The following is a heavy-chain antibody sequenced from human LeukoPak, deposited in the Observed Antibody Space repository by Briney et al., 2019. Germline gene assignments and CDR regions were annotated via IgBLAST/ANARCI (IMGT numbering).Heavy chain of an antibody. CDR2: ISGSGGST. J-gene: IGHJ4*02. CDR1: GFTFSSYA. Sequence: GGSLRLSCAASGFTFSSYAMSWVRQAPGKGLEWVSAISGSGGSTYYADSVKGRFTISRDNSKNTLHLQMNSLRAEDTAVYYCAKFLPTHIVVANYYFDYWDQGTLVTVSS. D-gene: IGHD2-21*01. V-gene: IGHV3-23*01. CDR3: AKFLPTHIVVANYYFDY.